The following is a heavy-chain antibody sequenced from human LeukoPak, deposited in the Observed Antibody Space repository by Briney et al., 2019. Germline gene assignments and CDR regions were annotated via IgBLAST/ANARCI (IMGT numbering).Heavy chain of an antibody. V-gene: IGHV3-11*01. CDR3: ARSIGLTGGGVDV. J-gene: IGHJ6*02. Sequence: PGGSLRLSCAASGFTFSDYNMNWVRQAPGKGREGVSYITNGGSNIHHADSVKGRFTISRDNAKKTLYLQMNSLRAEDTAVYYCARSIGLTGGGVDVWGQGTTVTVSS. CDR1: GFTFSDYN. CDR2: ITNGGSNI. D-gene: IGHD3-9*01.